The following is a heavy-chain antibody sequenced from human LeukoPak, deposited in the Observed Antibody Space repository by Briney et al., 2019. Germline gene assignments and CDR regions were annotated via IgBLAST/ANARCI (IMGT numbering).Heavy chain of an antibody. CDR1: GFTFSRFA. CDR3: AKDSSARITMIVVFIPSFDY. V-gene: IGHV3-7*03. CDR2: IKQDGSEK. Sequence: GESLTLSCAASGFTFSRFAMDWVRQAPGKGLEWVGNIKQDGSEKYYVDSVKGRFTISRDNSKNTLYLQMNSLRAEDTAVYYCAKDSSARITMIVVFIPSFDYWGQGTLVTVSS. D-gene: IGHD3-22*01. J-gene: IGHJ4*02.